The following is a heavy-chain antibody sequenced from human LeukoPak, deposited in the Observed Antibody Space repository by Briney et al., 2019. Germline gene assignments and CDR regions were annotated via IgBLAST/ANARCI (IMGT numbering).Heavy chain of an antibody. J-gene: IGHJ4*01. CDR3: AREGRSSTPGY. CDR2: ISSGGNT. Sequence: NPSETLSLTCTVSGASIRSYYRSWIRQPAGKKLEWIGRISSGGNTDYNPPLRSRLTMSVDTSKNQFSLKLNSVTAADTAVYYCAREGRSSTPGYWGQGTLVTVSS. CDR1: GASIRSYY. D-gene: IGHD2-15*01. V-gene: IGHV4-4*07.